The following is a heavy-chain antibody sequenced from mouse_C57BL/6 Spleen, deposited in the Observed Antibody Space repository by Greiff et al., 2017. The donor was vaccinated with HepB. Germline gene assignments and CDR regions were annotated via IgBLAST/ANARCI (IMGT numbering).Heavy chain of an antibody. CDR3: TRVLLRRYAMDY. CDR1: GFNIKDDY. D-gene: IGHD1-1*01. J-gene: IGHJ4*01. V-gene: IGHV14-4*01. Sequence: EVQRVESGAELVRPGASVKLSCTASGFNIKDDYMHWVKQRPEQGLEWIGWIDPENGDTEYASKFQGKATITADTSSNTAYLQLSSLTSEDTAVYYCTRVLLRRYAMDYWGQGTSVTVSS. CDR2: IDPENGDT.